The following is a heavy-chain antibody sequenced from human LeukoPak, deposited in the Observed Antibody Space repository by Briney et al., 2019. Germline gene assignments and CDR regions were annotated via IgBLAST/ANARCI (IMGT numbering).Heavy chain of an antibody. V-gene: IGHV1-46*01. CDR3: ASLGLRSHTGYYYYHMTS. CDR1: GYTFTSYY. CDR2: INPSGGST. J-gene: IGHJ6*03. Sequence: GASVKVSCKASGYTFTSYYMHWVRQAPGQGLEWMGIINPSGGSTSYAQKFQGRVTMTRDMSTSTVYMELSSLRSEDTAVYYCASLGLRSHTGYYYYHMTSGAKGPRSPSP. D-gene: IGHD4-17*01.